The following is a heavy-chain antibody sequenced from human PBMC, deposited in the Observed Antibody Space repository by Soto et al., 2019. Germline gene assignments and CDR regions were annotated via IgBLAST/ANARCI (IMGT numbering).Heavy chain of an antibody. CDR1: GFTFSSYA. V-gene: IGHV3-30-3*01. CDR2: ISYDGSNK. CDR3: ARDYTLGYSYGYSDY. D-gene: IGHD5-18*01. J-gene: IGHJ4*02. Sequence: QVQLVESGGGVVQPGRSLRLSCAASGFTFSSYAMHWVRQAPGKGLEWVAVISYDGSNKYYADSVKGRFTISRDNSKNTLYLQMNSLRAEETAVYYGARDYTLGYSYGYSDYWGQGTLVTVSS.